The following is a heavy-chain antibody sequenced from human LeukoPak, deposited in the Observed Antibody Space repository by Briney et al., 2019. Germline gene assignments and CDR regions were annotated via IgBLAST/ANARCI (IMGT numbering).Heavy chain of an antibody. CDR2: INHSGST. J-gene: IGHJ5*02. D-gene: IGHD4-23*01. CDR3: ARGTAYGGWFDP. Sequence: SETLRLTCAVYGGSFSGYYWSWIRQPPGKGLEWIGEINHSGSTNYNPSLKSRVTISVDTSKNQFSLKLSSVTAADTAVYYCARGTAYGGWFDPWGQGTLVTVSS. CDR1: GGSFSGYY. V-gene: IGHV4-34*01.